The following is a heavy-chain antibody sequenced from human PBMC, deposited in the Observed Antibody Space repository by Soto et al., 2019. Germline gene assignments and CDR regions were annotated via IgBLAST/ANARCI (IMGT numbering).Heavy chain of an antibody. CDR1: GYTFTSYG. Sequence: ASVKVSCKASGYTFTSYGISWVRQAPGQGLEWMGWISAYNGNTNYAQKLQGRVTMTTDTSTSTAYMELRSLRSDDTAVYYCARDGMRFLEWLLYDYMDVSGKGTTVPVSS. CDR2: ISAYNGNT. J-gene: IGHJ6*03. V-gene: IGHV1-18*01. CDR3: ARDGMRFLEWLLYDYMDV. D-gene: IGHD3-3*01.